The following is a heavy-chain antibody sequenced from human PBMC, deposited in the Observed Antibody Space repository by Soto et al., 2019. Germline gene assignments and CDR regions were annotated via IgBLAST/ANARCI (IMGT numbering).Heavy chain of an antibody. V-gene: IGHV1-18*04. CDR1: GSSFSVNA. J-gene: IGHJ3*02. Sequence: QGKLVQSGPEVKKPGSSGKVSCPAPGSSFSVNAITWVGQAPGQGLEWLGWVSTSIRSTMSAEKLQGKITMTTEPSTTTVYMELRWLTSDDKAVYYCARDYGAALYGEDALDIWGQGTRVSVSS. CDR3: ARDYGAALYGEDALDI. CDR2: VSTSIRST. D-gene: IGHD3-10*01.